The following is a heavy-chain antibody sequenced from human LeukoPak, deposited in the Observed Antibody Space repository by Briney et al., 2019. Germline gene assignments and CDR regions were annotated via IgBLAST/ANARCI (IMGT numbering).Heavy chain of an antibody. J-gene: IGHJ4*02. Sequence: SETLSLTCAVYGGSFSGYYWSWIRQPPGKGLEWIGEINHSGSTNYNPSLKSRVTISVDTSKNQFSLKLSSVTAADTAVYYCARVGKDSSGYYWVEHYFDYWGQGTLVTVSS. CDR3: ARVGKDSSGYYWVEHYFDY. D-gene: IGHD3-22*01. CDR2: INHSGST. CDR1: GGSFSGYY. V-gene: IGHV4-34*01.